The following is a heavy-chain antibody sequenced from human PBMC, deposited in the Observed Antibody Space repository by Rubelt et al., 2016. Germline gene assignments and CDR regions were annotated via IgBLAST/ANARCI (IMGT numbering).Heavy chain of an antibody. CDR3: ARVWGRIYGMDV. Sequence: QVQLVQSGAEVKKPGSSVKVSCKASGGTFSSYAISWVRQAPGQGLEWMGRIIPILGIANYAQKVQGRVTRSTDTSTSTAYMELRSLRSDETAVYYCARVWGRIYGMDVWGQGTTVTVSS. D-gene: IGHD3-16*01. CDR2: IIPILGIA. CDR1: GGTFSSYA. V-gene: IGHV1-69*04. J-gene: IGHJ6*02.